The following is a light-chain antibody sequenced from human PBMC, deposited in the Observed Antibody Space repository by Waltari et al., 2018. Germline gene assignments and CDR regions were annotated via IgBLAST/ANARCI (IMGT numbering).Light chain of an antibody. CDR2: AAY. CDR3: QQSYSTPPYT. CDR1: QSISRY. J-gene: IGKJ2*01. Sequence: DIQMTQSPSSLSASVGDRVTITCRASQSISRYVNWYHQKPEKAPKLLIYAAYSLQSGVPSRFSGSGSGTDFTLTISSLQPEDFATYYCQQSYSTPPYTFGQGTKLEIK. V-gene: IGKV1-39*01.